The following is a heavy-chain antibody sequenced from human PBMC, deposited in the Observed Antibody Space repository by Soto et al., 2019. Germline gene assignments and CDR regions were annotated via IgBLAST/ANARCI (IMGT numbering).Heavy chain of an antibody. D-gene: IGHD6-13*01. V-gene: IGHV1-69*08. J-gene: IGHJ4*02. Sequence: QVQLVQSGAEVKKPGSSVKVSCKASGGTFSSYTISWVRQAPGQGLEWMGRIIPILGIANYAQKFQGRVTITADKSTSTAYMELSSLRSEDTAVYYCARDRGDSSSWWDYWGQGTLVTGSS. CDR2: IIPILGIA. CDR3: ARDRGDSSSWWDY. CDR1: GGTFSSYT.